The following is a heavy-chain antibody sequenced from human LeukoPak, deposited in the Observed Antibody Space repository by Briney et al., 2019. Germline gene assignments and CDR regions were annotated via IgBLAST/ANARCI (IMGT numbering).Heavy chain of an antibody. Sequence: GGSLRLSCAASGFGISGFAMTWVRQAPGKGLEWVSSIGSDEKTHYSESARGRFAISRDNFQHMVFLEMDTLRAEDTAVYYCAKYVSAKGPPYALDVWGQGTTVTVSS. CDR3: AKYVSAKGPPYALDV. CDR1: GFGISGFA. CDR2: IGSDEKT. D-gene: IGHD2/OR15-2a*01. J-gene: IGHJ6*02. V-gene: IGHV3-23*01.